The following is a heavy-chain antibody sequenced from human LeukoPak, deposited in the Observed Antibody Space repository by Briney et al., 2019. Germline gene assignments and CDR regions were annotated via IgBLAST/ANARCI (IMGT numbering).Heavy chain of an antibody. CDR2: ISYSGGT. CDR3: ARHRQYDTDAFDI. Sequence: SETLSLTCAVSGASISSYYWSWIRQPPGKGLEWIGYISYSGGTNYNPSLKSRVTISVDTSKNQFSLKLSSVTAADTAVYYCARHRQYDTDAFDIWGQGTMVTVSS. V-gene: IGHV4-59*08. D-gene: IGHD3-22*01. CDR1: GASISSYY. J-gene: IGHJ3*02.